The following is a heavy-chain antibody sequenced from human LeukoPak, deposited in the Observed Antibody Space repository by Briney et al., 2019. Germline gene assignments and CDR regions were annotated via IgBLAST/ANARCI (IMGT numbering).Heavy chain of an antibody. D-gene: IGHD3-10*01. V-gene: IGHV3-30-3*01. CDR2: ILYDGSNK. J-gene: IGHJ4*02. CDR3: ARVPYGSGTYTDY. Sequence: PGGSLRLSCTASGFTFSTHAMHWVRQAPGKGLGWVAIILYDGSNKHYADSVKGRFSISRDNSKNTLYLQMNSLRAEDTAVYYCARVPYGSGTYTDYWGQGTLVTVSS. CDR1: GFTFSTHA.